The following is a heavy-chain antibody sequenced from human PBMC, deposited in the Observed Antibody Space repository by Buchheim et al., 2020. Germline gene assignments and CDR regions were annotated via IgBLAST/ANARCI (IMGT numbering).Heavy chain of an antibody. V-gene: IGHV1-2*04. CDR1: GYTFTGYY. Sequence: QVQLVQSGAEVKKPGASVKVSCKASGYTFTGYYMHWVRQAPGQGLEWMGWINPNSGGTNYAQKFQGWVTMTRDTSISTAYMELSRLRSDDTAVYYCARAFHPLGYCSGGSCYYVPNPMYYFDYWGQGTL. D-gene: IGHD2-15*01. J-gene: IGHJ4*02. CDR2: INPNSGGT. CDR3: ARAFHPLGYCSGGSCYYVPNPMYYFDY.